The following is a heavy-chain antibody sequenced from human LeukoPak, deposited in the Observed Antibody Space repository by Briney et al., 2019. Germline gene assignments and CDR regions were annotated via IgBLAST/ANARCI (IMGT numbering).Heavy chain of an antibody. Sequence: SETLSLTCTVSGGSISSYYWSWIRQPAGKGLEWIGRIYTSGSTNYNPSLKSRVTMSVDTSKNQFSLKLSSVTAADTAVYYCARERGTHGYSYGFFDYWGQGTLVTVSS. CDR1: GGSISSYY. V-gene: IGHV4-4*07. CDR2: IYTSGST. J-gene: IGHJ4*02. CDR3: ARERGTHGYSYGFFDY. D-gene: IGHD5-18*01.